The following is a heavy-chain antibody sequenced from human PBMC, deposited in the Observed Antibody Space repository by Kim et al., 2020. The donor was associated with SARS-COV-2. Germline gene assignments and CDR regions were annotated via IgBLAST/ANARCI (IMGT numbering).Heavy chain of an antibody. Sequence: SETLSLTCTVSGGSISSSSYYWGWIRQPPGKGLEWIGSIYYSGSTYYNPSLKSRVTISVDTSKNQFSLKLSSVTAADTAVYYCAGSTTPLNWFDPWGQGTLVTVSS. CDR3: AGSTTPLNWFDP. J-gene: IGHJ5*02. D-gene: IGHD2-2*01. V-gene: IGHV4-39*07. CDR1: GGSISSSSYY. CDR2: IYYSGST.